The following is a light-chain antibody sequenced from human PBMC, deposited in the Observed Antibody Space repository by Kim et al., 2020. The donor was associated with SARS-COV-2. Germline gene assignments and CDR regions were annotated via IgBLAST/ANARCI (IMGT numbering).Light chain of an antibody. Sequence: VSPGESATLSCRARQSVSNSLAWYQQKPGQAPRLLFSGASNRATGIPARFSAIGSGTEFTLTISSLQSEDFAVYYCQQYNNWPRTFGPGTKVDIK. J-gene: IGKJ3*01. CDR3: QQYNNWPRT. CDR1: QSVSNS. CDR2: GAS. V-gene: IGKV3-15*01.